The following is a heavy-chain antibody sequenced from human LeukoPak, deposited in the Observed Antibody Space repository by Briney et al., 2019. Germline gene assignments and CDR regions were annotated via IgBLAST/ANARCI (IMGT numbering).Heavy chain of an antibody. CDR1: GYSFTSYW. D-gene: IGHD5-24*01. CDR2: IDPSDSYT. J-gene: IGHJ6*04. V-gene: IGHV5-10-1*01. Sequence: GESLRISCKGSGYSFTSYWISWVRQMPGKGLEWMGRIDPSDSYTNYSPSFQGHVTISADKSINTAYLQWSSLKASDTAMYYCAKQPFSATNFAGMDVWGKGTTVTVSS. CDR3: AKQPFSATNFAGMDV.